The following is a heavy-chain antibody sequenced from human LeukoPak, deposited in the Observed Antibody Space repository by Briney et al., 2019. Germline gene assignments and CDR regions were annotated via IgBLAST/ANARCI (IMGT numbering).Heavy chain of an antibody. CDR3: ATTPRDSGWSY. CDR1: GGSISSSSYY. D-gene: IGHD6-19*01. CDR2: IYYSGST. Sequence: PSETLSLTCTVSGGSISSSSYYWGWIRQPPGKGLEWIGSIYYSGSTYYNPSLKSRVTISVDTSKNQFSLKLSSVTAADTAVYYCATTPRDSGWSYWGQGTLVTVSS. V-gene: IGHV4-39*01. J-gene: IGHJ4*02.